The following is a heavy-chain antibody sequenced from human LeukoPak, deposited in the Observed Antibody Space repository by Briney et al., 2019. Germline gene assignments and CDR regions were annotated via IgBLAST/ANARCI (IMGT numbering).Heavy chain of an antibody. CDR1: GGSISSSSYY. CDR3: ARDAAQYCVRGSCYYGKWFDP. V-gene: IGHV4-39*07. CDR2: IYYSGST. Sequence: SGTLSLTCTVSGGSISSSSYYWGWLRQPPGKGLEWVGTIYYSGSTYYNPTLKGRLTISVDTSKNQFSLKLPSVTAADTAVYYCARDAAQYCVRGSCYYGKWFDPWGQGTLVTVS. J-gene: IGHJ5*02. D-gene: IGHD2-15*01.